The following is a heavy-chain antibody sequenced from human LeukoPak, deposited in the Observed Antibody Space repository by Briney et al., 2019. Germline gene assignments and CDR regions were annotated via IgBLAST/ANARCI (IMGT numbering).Heavy chain of an antibody. CDR2: IYSIGST. V-gene: IGHV4-59*08. CDR1: GGSINSYY. J-gene: IGHJ5*02. Sequence: AETLSLTCTVSGGSINSYYWSWIRQPPGKGLEWIGYIYSIGSTNYNPSLRGRATISEDTSNNQFYLKLSSVTAADTAVYYCARRGYSSGSNWFDPWGQGTLVTVSA. CDR3: ARRGYSSGSNWFDP. D-gene: IGHD6-19*01.